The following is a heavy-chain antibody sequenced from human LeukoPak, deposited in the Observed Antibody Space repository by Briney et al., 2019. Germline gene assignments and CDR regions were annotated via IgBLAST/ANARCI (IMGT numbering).Heavy chain of an antibody. V-gene: IGHV4-39*01. CDR1: GGSTSSSGYY. J-gene: IGHJ4*02. CDR2: SYHSGST. D-gene: IGHD2-15*01. Sequence: SETLSLTCIVSGGSTSSSGYYWGWIRQPPGKGLEWIGSSYHSGSTFYNPSLKSRVTLSVDTSKNQFSLKLTSVTAADTAMYYCGRQGLQSRRIYYFDYWGQGALVTVSS. CDR3: GRQGLQSRRIYYFDY.